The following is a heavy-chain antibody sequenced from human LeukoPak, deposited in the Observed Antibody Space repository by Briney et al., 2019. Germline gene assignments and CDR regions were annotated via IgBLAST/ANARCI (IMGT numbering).Heavy chain of an antibody. CDR2: LHTGGNT. D-gene: IGHD3-10*01. Sequence: GSLRLSCAASGFTFSNYAMGWVRQAPGKGLEWVSVLHTGGNTYYADSVKGRFTISRDNSKNTLYLQMNSLRAEDTAVYYCARHHEGNNYLSWGQGTLVTVSS. CDR3: ARHHEGNNYLS. V-gene: IGHV3-23*03. CDR1: GFTFSNYA. J-gene: IGHJ5*02.